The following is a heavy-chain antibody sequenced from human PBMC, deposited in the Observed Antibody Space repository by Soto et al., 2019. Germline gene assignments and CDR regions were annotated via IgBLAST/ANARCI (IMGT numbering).Heavy chain of an antibody. CDR2: IRSKANSYAT. Sequence: GGSLRLSCAASGFTFSGSAMHWVRQASGKGLEWVGRIRSKANSYATAYAASVKGRFTISRDDSKNTAYLQMNSLKTEDTAVYYCTRFMTGDAFDIWGQGTMVTVSS. CDR1: GFTFSGSA. D-gene: IGHD3-9*01. J-gene: IGHJ3*02. V-gene: IGHV3-73*01. CDR3: TRFMTGDAFDI.